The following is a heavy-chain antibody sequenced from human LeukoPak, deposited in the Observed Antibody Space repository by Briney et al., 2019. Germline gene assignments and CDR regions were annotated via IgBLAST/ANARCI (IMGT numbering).Heavy chain of an antibody. CDR2: IYSGGST. CDR1: GFTVSSNY. Sequence: PGGSLRLSCAASGFTVSSNYMSWVRQAPGKGLEWASVIYSGGSTYYADSVKGRFTISRDNSKNTLYLQMNSLRAEDTAVYYCARDRDYYGFDPWGQGTLVTVSS. D-gene: IGHD3-10*01. CDR3: ARDRDYYGFDP. J-gene: IGHJ5*02. V-gene: IGHV3-53*01.